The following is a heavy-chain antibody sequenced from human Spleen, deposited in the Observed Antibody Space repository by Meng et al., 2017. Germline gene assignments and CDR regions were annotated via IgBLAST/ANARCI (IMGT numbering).Heavy chain of an antibody. CDR2: TSYDGSNK. Sequence: GGSLRLSCAASGFTFSSYAMHWVRQAPGKGLEWVAVTSYDGSNKYYADSVKGRFTISRDNSKNTLYLQMNSLRAEDTAVYYCARGAAAAGRDDAFDIWGQGTMVTVSS. J-gene: IGHJ3*02. CDR3: ARGAAAAGRDDAFDI. CDR1: GFTFSSYA. V-gene: IGHV3-30*01. D-gene: IGHD6-13*01.